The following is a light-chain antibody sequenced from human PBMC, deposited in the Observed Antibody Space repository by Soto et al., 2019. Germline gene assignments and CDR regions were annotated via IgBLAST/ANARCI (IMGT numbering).Light chain of an antibody. CDR2: DAT. J-gene: IGKJ1*01. CDR3: QQYNSHLMT. CDR1: QDISRC. V-gene: IGKV1-5*01. Sequence: EIQMTQSPPTLSASAGDRVTITCRASQDISRCLAWYQQKPGKAPVLLIYDATSMEGGVPLRISGGGSGTEFTLTINRLQPEDFATYYCQQYNSHLMTFGQGTKVDIK.